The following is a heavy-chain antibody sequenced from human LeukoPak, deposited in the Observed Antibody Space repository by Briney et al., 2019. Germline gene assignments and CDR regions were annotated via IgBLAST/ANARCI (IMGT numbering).Heavy chain of an antibody. CDR3: ASALPADHFDY. J-gene: IGHJ4*02. CDR1: GFTFSSYS. Sequence: PGGSLRLSCAASGFTFSSYSMNWVRQAPGKGLEWVSYISSSSSTIYYADSVKGRFTISRDNAKNSLYLQMNSLRAEDTAMYYCASALPADHFDYWGQGILVTVSS. CDR2: ISSSSSTI. V-gene: IGHV3-48*01.